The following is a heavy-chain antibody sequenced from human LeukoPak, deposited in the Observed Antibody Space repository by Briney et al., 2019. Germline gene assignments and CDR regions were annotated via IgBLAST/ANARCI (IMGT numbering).Heavy chain of an antibody. V-gene: IGHV3-11*06. D-gene: IGHD5/OR15-5a*01. CDR2: ISTSSSYT. CDR1: GFSFSNYY. Sequence: GGSLRLSCAASGFSFSNYYMSWIRQAPGKGLEWVSYISTSSSYTNYADSVKGRFTISRDNAKNSLYLQMNSLRAEDTAVYYCARTSPSVLDYWGQGTLVTVSS. CDR3: ARTSPSVLDY. J-gene: IGHJ4*02.